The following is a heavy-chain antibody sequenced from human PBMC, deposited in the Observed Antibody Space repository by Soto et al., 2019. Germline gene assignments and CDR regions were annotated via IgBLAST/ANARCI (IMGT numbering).Heavy chain of an antibody. CDR3: AIDVRRSNQFDH. J-gene: IGHJ4*02. D-gene: IGHD3-10*01. Sequence: ASVKVSCKVSGYTPTELSIHWVRQAPGEGLEWMGGFDLENGETIYAQRFQGRVTMTEESSADTPYMELSSLRSEDTAVYYCAIDVRRSNQFDHWGQGTMVTVSS. CDR1: GYTPTELS. CDR2: FDLENGET. V-gene: IGHV1-24*01.